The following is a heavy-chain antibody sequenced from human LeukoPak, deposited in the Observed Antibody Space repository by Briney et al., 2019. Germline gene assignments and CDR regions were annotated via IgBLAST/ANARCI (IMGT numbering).Heavy chain of an antibody. CDR1: GYTFTGYY. CDR3: ARDCSSTSCYAGVDY. D-gene: IGHD2-2*01. V-gene: IGHV1-2*06. CDR2: INPNSGGT. Sequence: ASVKVSCKASGYTFTGYYMHWVRRAPGQGLEWMGRINPNSGGTNYAQKFQGRVTMTRDTSISTAYMELSRLRSDDTAVYYCARDCSSTSCYAGVDYWGQGTLVTVSS. J-gene: IGHJ4*02.